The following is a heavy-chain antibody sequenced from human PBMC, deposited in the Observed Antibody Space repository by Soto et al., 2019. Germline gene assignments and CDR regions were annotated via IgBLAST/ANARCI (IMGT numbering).Heavy chain of an antibody. J-gene: IGHJ4*02. Sequence: QVQLVQSGAEVKKPGASVKVSCKASGYTFTSYGISWVRQAPGQGREWMGWISAYNGNTKCAQKRQGRVTMTTDTSTSRAYMGVRSLRSDDPAVYYCARDPGTRSDYWGQGTLVTVSS. CDR3: ARDPGTRSDY. D-gene: IGHD3-10*01. CDR1: GYTFTSYG. V-gene: IGHV1-18*01. CDR2: ISAYNGNT.